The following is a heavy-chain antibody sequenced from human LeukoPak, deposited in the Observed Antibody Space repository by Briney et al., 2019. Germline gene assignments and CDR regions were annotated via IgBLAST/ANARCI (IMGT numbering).Heavy chain of an antibody. V-gene: IGHV3-15*01. J-gene: IGHJ4*02. CDR2: IKSKTDGGTT. D-gene: IGHD3-3*01. CDR1: GFTFSNAW. Sequence: TGGSLRLSCAASGFTFSNAWMSWVRQAPGKGLEWVGRIKSKTDGGTTDYAAPVKGRFTISRDDSKNTLYLQMNSLKTEDTAVYYCTTDPPFWSGYYTLWDWGQGTLVTVSS. CDR3: TTDPPFWSGYYTLWD.